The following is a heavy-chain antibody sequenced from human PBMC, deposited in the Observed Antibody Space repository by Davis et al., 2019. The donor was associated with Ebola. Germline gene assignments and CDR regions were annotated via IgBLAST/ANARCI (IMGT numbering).Heavy chain of an antibody. D-gene: IGHD1-7*01. J-gene: IGHJ4*02. CDR1: GYTFTSYY. CDR3: ARENYNGPYGFGC. CDR2: IKPSGGTT. V-gene: IGHV1-46*01. Sequence: ASVKVSCKASGYTFTSYYMHWVRQAPGQGLEWMGIIKPSGGTTSYSQKFQGRVTLTRDTSTSTVYMELSSLRSDDTAVYYCARENYNGPYGFGCWGQGTLVTVSS.